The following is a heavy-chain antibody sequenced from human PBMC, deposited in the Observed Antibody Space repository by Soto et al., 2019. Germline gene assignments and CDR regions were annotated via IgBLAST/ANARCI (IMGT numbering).Heavy chain of an antibody. V-gene: IGHV3-23*01. Sequence: GGSLRLSCAASGFTFSSYAMSWVRQAPGKGLEWVSAISGSGGSTYYADSVRGRFTISRDNSKNTLYLQMNSLRAEDTAVYYCAKSVAVAGYWYFDFWGRGTLVTVSS. D-gene: IGHD6-19*01. J-gene: IGHJ2*01. CDR1: GFTFSSYA. CDR2: ISGSGGST. CDR3: AKSVAVAGYWYFDF.